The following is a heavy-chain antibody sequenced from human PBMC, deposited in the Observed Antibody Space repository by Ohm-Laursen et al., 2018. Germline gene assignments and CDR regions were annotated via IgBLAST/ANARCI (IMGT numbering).Heavy chain of an antibody. J-gene: IGHJ4*02. Sequence: GSLRLSCSASGVTFSDYYMSWVRQAPGKGLEWVANTKQDGSEKYYVDSVKGRFTISRDNAKNSLYLQMNSLKTEDTAVYYCTTQFSSWLITYDYWGQGTLVTVSS. CDR3: TTQFSSWLITYDY. CDR1: GVTFSDYY. V-gene: IGHV3-7*03. D-gene: IGHD6-6*01. CDR2: TKQDGSEK.